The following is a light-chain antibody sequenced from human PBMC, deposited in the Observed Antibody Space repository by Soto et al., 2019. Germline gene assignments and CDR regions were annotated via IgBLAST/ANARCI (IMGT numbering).Light chain of an antibody. J-gene: IGKJ4*01. CDR2: AAS. V-gene: IGKV3-15*01. CDR1: QSVNNN. CDR3: QHYNNWVRT. Sequence: EVMITQSPATLSVSPGERATLSCRASQSVNNNLAWYQQKPGQAPGLLIYAASTRATGIPARFSGSGSGTDFTLTISSLQSEDFAVYYCQHYNNWVRTFGGGTKVEIK.